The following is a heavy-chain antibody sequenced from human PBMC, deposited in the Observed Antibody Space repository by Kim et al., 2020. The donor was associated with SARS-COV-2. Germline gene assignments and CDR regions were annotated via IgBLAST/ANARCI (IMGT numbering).Heavy chain of an antibody. D-gene: IGHD6-19*01. Sequence: SVKVSCKASGGTFSSYAISWVRQAPGQGLEWMGGIIPIFGTANYAQKFQGRVTITADESTSTAYMELSSLRSEDTAVYYCARGYPTDSSGWPDFDYWGQGTLVTVSS. CDR1: GGTFSSYA. CDR3: ARGYPTDSSGWPDFDY. J-gene: IGHJ4*02. V-gene: IGHV1-69*13. CDR2: IIPIFGTA.